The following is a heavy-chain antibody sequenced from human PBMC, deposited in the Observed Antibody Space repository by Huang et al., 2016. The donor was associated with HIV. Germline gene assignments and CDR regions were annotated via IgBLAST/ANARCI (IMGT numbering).Heavy chain of an antibody. CDR3: ARFGSYYYGSGSYLDAFDI. D-gene: IGHD3-10*01. CDR1: GFTFSSRT. CDR2: ISSSGGSM. V-gene: IGHV3-48*01. Sequence: EVQLVESGGGLAQPGGSLRLSYAVSGFTFSSRTMNWVRQAPGKGLEWVSYISSSGGSMFYADSVKGRFTSSRDNAKNSLYLQMNSLRAEDTAVYFCARFGSYYYGSGSYLDAFDIWGQGTMVTVSS. J-gene: IGHJ3*02.